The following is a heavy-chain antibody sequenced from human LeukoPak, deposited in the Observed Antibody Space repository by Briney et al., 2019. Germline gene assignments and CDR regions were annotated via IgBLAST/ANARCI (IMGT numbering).Heavy chain of an antibody. CDR1: GGSISSYY. Sequence: PSETLSLTCTVSGGSISSYYWSWIRQPPGKGLEWIGYIYYSGSTNYNPSLKSRVTISVDTSKNQFSLKLSSVTAADTAVYYCARGSVYYYDSSGFSNHFDYWGQGTLVTVSS. CDR2: IYYSGST. J-gene: IGHJ4*02. V-gene: IGHV4-59*01. D-gene: IGHD3-22*01. CDR3: ARGSVYYYDSSGFSNHFDY.